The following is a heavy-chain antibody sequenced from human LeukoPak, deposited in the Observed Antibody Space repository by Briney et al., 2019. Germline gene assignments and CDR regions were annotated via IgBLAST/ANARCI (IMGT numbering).Heavy chain of an antibody. D-gene: IGHD1-26*01. J-gene: IGHJ5*02. Sequence: QPGGSLRLSCAASGFTFSSYGMHWVRQAPGKGLEWVAVIWYDGSNKYYADSVKGRFTISRDNSKNTLYLQMNSLRAEDTAVYYCARPTEGGANDLGWFDPWGQGTLVTVSS. CDR2: IWYDGSNK. CDR1: GFTFSSYG. CDR3: ARPTEGGANDLGWFDP. V-gene: IGHV3-30*19.